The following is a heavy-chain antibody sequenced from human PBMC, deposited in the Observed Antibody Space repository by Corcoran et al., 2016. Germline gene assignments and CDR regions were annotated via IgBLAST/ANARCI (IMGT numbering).Heavy chain of an antibody. CDR1: GFTFSSYW. CDR2: IKQDGSEK. V-gene: IGHV3-7*01. J-gene: IGHJ4*02. CDR3: ARRGNRYSGSYYYFDY. Sequence: VQLVESGGGLVQPGGSLRLSCAASGFTFSSYWMSWVRQAPGKGLEWVANIKQDGSEKYYVDSVKGRFTSSRANAKNSLYLQMNSLRAEDTAVYYCARRGNRYSGSYYYFDYWGQGTLVTVSS. D-gene: IGHD1-26*01.